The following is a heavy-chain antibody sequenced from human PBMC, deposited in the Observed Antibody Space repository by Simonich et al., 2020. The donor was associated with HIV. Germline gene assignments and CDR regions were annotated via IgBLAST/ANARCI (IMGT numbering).Heavy chain of an antibody. Sequence: QVQLQQWGAGLLKPSETLSLTCAVYGGSFSGYYWSWIRQPPGKGLEWIGQSNHSGRTNYNPSPKSRVTISVDTSKNQFSLKLSSVTAADTAVYYCARRHPTTVTTPYFDYWGQGTLVTVSS. V-gene: IGHV4-34*01. J-gene: IGHJ4*02. CDR2: SNHSGRT. CDR3: ARRHPTTVTTPYFDY. CDR1: GGSFSGYY. D-gene: IGHD4-17*01.